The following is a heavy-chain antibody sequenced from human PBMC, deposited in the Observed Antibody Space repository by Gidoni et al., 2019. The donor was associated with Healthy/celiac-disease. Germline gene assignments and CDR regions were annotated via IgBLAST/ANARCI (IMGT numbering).Heavy chain of an antibody. V-gene: IGHV3-23*01. CDR3: AKYCYDSSGYRYFDY. CDR2: ISGSGGST. J-gene: IGHJ4*02. CDR1: GFTFSSYA. Sequence: EVQLLESGGGLLQPGGSLRLSCAASGFTFSSYAMSWVRQAPGKGLGWVSAISGSGGSTYYADSVKGRFTISRDNSKNTLYLQMNSLRAEDTAVYYCAKYCYDSSGYRYFDYWGQGTLVTVSS. D-gene: IGHD3-22*01.